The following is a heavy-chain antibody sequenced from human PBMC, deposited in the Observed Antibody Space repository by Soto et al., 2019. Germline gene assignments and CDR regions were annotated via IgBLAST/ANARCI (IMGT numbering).Heavy chain of an antibody. CDR1: GFTFSSYD. Sequence: GGSLRLSCAASGFTFSSYDMHWVRQATGKGLEWVSAIGTAGDTYYPGSVKGRFTISRENAKNSLYLQMNSLRAEDTAVYYCARAYYGSGSYPSFDYWGQGTLVTVSS. V-gene: IGHV3-13*01. CDR2: IGTAGDT. CDR3: ARAYYGSGSYPSFDY. J-gene: IGHJ4*02. D-gene: IGHD3-10*01.